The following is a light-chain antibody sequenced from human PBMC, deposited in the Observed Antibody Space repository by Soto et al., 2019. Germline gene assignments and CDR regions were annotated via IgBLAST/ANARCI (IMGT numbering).Light chain of an antibody. J-gene: IGKJ1*01. Sequence: EIVLTQSPCTLSLSPGERATLSCRTSHSVDSTHLAWYQQKPGQATMLLIYGASGRATGIPDRFGGSGSGTDFTLTISRLEPEDFAVYYCQHYGDSRTFGQGTKVEVK. CDR2: GAS. CDR3: QHYGDSRT. CDR1: HSVDSTH. V-gene: IGKV3-20*01.